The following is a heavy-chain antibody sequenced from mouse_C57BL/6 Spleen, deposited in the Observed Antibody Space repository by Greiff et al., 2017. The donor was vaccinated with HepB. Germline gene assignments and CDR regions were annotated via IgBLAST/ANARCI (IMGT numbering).Heavy chain of an antibody. Sequence: EVQRVESGGGLVKPGGSLKLSCAAPGFTFSDYGMHWVRQAPEKGLEWVAYISSGSSTIYYADTVKGRFTISRDNAKNTLFLQMTSLRSEDTAMYYCARSLAYWGQGTLVTVSA. CDR1: GFTFSDYG. J-gene: IGHJ3*01. CDR3: ARSLAY. CDR2: ISSGSSTI. V-gene: IGHV5-17*01.